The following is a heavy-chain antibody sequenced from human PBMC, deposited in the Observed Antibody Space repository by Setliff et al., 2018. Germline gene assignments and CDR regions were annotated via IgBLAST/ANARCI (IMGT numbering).Heavy chain of an antibody. D-gene: IGHD1-1*01. J-gene: IGHJ4*02. Sequence: GGSLRLSCAASGFTFNSYSIKWVRQAPGKGLEWVSSISSTGSYKPYADSVRGRFTISRDNAKNSVDLQMSSLRPEDTAIYFCVRGLSDRVNWFAFDYWGQGTLVTVSS. CDR1: GFTFNSYS. V-gene: IGHV3-21*06. CDR3: VRGLSDRVNWFAFDY. CDR2: ISSTGSYK.